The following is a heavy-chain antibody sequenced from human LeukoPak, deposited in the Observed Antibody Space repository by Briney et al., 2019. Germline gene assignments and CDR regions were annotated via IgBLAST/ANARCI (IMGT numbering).Heavy chain of an antibody. Sequence: ASVKVSCKVSGYTLTELSMHWVRQAPGKGLEWMGGFDPEDGETIYAQKFQGRVTMTEDTSTDTAYMELSSLRSEDTAVYYCATNARIQLWFSYWYFDLWGRGTLVTVSS. CDR1: GYTLTELS. CDR3: ATNARIQLWFSYWYFDL. CDR2: FDPEDGET. V-gene: IGHV1-24*01. D-gene: IGHD5-18*01. J-gene: IGHJ2*01.